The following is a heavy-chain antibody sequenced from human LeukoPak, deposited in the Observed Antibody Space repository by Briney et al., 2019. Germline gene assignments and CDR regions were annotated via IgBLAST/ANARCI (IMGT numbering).Heavy chain of an antibody. Sequence: GGSLRLSCAASGFTFSSYSMNWVRQAPGKGLEWVSYISSSSSTIYYADSVKGRFTISRDNAKNSLYLQMNSLRDEDTAVYYCVRGTTVTTLAAEYFQHWGQGTLVTVSS. CDR3: VRGTTVTTLAAEYFQH. V-gene: IGHV3-48*02. J-gene: IGHJ1*01. CDR1: GFTFSSYS. D-gene: IGHD4-17*01. CDR2: ISSSSSTI.